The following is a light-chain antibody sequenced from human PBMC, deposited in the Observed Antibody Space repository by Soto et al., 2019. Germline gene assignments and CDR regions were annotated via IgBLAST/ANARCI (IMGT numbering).Light chain of an antibody. CDR2: GAS. J-gene: IGKJ1*01. CDR3: RQYNNWPPGT. V-gene: IGKV3-15*01. CDR1: QNINSD. Sequence: EIVMAQSPATLSVSPGERATLSCRASQNINSDLAWYQQKPGQAPRLLIYGASTRATGIPARFSGSGSGTEFTLTISSLQSEDFAVYYCRQYNNWPPGTFGQGTKVDNK.